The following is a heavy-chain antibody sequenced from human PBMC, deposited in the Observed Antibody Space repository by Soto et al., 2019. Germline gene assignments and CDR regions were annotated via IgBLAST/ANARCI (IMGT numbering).Heavy chain of an antibody. CDR2: ISGSGGST. CDR1: GFTFSSYA. D-gene: IGHD6-6*01. J-gene: IGHJ5*02. CDR3: ARGLEYSSLGWFDP. Sequence: GGSLRLSCAASGFTFSSYAMSWVRQAPGKGLEWVSAISGSGGSTYYADSVKGRFTISRDNSKNTLYLQMNSLRDEDTAVYYCARGLEYSSLGWFDPWGQGTLVTVSS. V-gene: IGHV3-23*01.